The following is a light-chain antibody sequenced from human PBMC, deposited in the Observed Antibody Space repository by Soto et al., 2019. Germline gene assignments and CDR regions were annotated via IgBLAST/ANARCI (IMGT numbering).Light chain of an antibody. CDR1: TSDVGNYNY. V-gene: IGLV2-14*01. CDR3: NSYTSRSTYL. CDR2: EVS. J-gene: IGLJ1*01. Sequence: QSALTQPASVSGSPRQSITISCTGTTSDVGNYNYVSWYQHHPGQAPKLMIYEVSNRPSGVSNRFSGSKSGNTASLTISGLQAEDEADYYCNSYTSRSTYLFGSGTKVTVL.